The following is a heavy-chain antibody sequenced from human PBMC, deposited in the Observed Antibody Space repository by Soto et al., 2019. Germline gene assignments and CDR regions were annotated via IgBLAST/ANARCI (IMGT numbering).Heavy chain of an antibody. CDR1: GFTFGDYA. Sequence: GGSLRLSCTASGFTFGDYAMSWVRQAPGKGLEWVGFIRGKAYGGTTEYAASVKGRFTISRDDSKSIAYLQMNSLKTEDTAVYYCTRFDSSSWSFDYWGQGTLVTVSS. CDR3: TRFDSSSWSFDY. J-gene: IGHJ4*02. D-gene: IGHD6-13*01. V-gene: IGHV3-49*04. CDR2: IRGKAYGGTT.